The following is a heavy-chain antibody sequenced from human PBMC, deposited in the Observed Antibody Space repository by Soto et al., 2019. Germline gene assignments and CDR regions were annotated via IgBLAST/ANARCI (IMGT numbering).Heavy chain of an antibody. CDR1: GFTFSSYW. V-gene: IGHV3-7*04. D-gene: IGHD1-26*01. CDR3: GGDLRDWDSGSYSYDY. CDR2: IKQDGGEK. J-gene: IGHJ4*02. Sequence: GGSLRLSCAASGFTFSSYWMSWVRQAPGKGLEWVANIKQDGGEKNYVDSVKGRFTISRDNAKNSLYLQMNSLRAEDTAVYYCGGDLRDWDSGSYSYDYWGQGTLVTVSS.